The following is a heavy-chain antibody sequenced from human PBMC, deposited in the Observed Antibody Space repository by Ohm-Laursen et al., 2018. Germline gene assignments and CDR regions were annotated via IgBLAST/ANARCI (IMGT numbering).Heavy chain of an antibody. Sequence: ASVKVSCKASGYTFTSYDINWVRQATGQGLEWMGWMNPNSGSTGYAQKFQGRVTMTRNTSINTAYMELSSLRSEDTAVYYCARMGPQQPHWYFDLWGRGTLVTVSS. V-gene: IGHV1-8*01. D-gene: IGHD1/OR15-1a*01. J-gene: IGHJ2*01. CDR2: MNPNSGST. CDR1: GYTFTSYD. CDR3: ARMGPQQPHWYFDL.